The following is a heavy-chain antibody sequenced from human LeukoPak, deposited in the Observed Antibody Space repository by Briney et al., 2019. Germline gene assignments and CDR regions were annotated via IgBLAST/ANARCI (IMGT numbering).Heavy chain of an antibody. V-gene: IGHV4-59*08. CDR1: GGSVSGYY. CDR3: ARHDAVPVIRRGFDF. D-gene: IGHD2-21*02. Sequence: SETLSLTCTVSGGSVSGYYWIWIREPPGKGLEWIGYIYYNGATLYSPSFKSRLTMSVDTSGNHFSLKLTSVTAADTAVYYCARHDAVPVIRRGFDFWGQGTLVTVSS. J-gene: IGHJ4*02. CDR2: IYYNGAT.